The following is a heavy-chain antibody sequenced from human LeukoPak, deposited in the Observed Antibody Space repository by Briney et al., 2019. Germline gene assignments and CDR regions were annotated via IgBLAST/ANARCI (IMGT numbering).Heavy chain of an antibody. J-gene: IGHJ6*03. Sequence: KPSETLSLTCTVTGGSISSYYWSWIRQPAGKGLEWIGRIYTSGSTNYNPSLKSRVTMSVDTSKNQFSLKLSSVTAADTAVYYCARDIWNQEYYMDVWGKGTTVTVSS. V-gene: IGHV4-4*07. D-gene: IGHD1-14*01. CDR3: ARDIWNQEYYMDV. CDR2: IYTSGST. CDR1: GGSISSYY.